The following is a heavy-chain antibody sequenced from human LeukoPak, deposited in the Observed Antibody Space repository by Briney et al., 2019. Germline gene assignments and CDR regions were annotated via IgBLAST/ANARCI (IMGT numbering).Heavy chain of an antibody. CDR2: ISSSSSYI. V-gene: IGHV3-21*01. D-gene: IGHD3-3*01. Sequence: GGSLRLSCAASGFTFSSYSMNWVRQAPGKGLEWVSSISSSSSYIYYADSVKGRFTISRDNAKNSLYLQMNSLRAEDTAVYYCASLSITIFGVVSPHYGMDVWGQGTTVTVSS. J-gene: IGHJ6*02. CDR3: ASLSITIFGVVSPHYGMDV. CDR1: GFTFSSYS.